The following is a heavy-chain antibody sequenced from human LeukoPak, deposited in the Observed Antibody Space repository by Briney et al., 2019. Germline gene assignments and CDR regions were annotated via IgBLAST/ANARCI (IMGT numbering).Heavy chain of an antibody. J-gene: IGHJ4*02. CDR2: IIPIFGTA. D-gene: IGHD3-3*01. Sequence: SVKVSCKASGGTFNTYAISWVRQAPGQGLEWMGGIIPIFGTANYAQKFQGRVTITADKSTSTAYMELSSLRSEDTAVYYCARDGLVEWLFHWGQGTLVTVSS. CDR3: ARDGLVEWLFH. V-gene: IGHV1-69*06. CDR1: GGTFNTYA.